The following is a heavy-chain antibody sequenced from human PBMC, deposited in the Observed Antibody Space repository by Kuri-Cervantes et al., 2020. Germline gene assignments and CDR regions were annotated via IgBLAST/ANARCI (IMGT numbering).Heavy chain of an antibody. CDR3: AKGGDGGDGYNWNYYYYMDV. CDR1: GFTFSDYY. Sequence: GESLKISCAASGFTFSDYYMSWIRQAPGKGLEWVSYISSSGSTIYYADSVKGRFTISRDNAKNSLYLQMYSLRAEDTAVYYCAKGGDGGDGYNWNYYYYMDVWGKGTTVTVSS. V-gene: IGHV3-11*04. CDR2: ISSSGSTI. D-gene: IGHD5-24*01. J-gene: IGHJ6*03.